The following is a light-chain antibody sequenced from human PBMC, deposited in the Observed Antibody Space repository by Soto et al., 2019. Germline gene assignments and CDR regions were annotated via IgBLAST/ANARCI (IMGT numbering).Light chain of an antibody. Sequence: IQVTQVPSPLASSLGNKITLTFPASQSVSYFLAWYQQRPGKAPKLLMYDASRLTSGVPSRFSGSGSGTEFTLSISSLQPDDFATYYCQHYNNYLSWTFGQGTKVDIK. J-gene: IGKJ1*01. CDR3: QHYNNYLSWT. V-gene: IGKV1-5*01. CDR2: DAS. CDR1: QSVSYF.